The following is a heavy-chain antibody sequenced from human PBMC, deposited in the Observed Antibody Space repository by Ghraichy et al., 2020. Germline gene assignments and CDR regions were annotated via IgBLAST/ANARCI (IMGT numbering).Heavy chain of an antibody. CDR2: ISSNGGST. CDR3: ALSTIVGATQAFDI. J-gene: IGHJ3*02. CDR1: GFTFSSYA. Sequence: GVLRLSCAASGFTFSSYAMHWVRQAPGKGLEYVSAISSNGGSTYYANSVKGRFTISRDNSKNTLYLQMGSLRAEDMAVYYCALSTIVGATQAFDIWGQGTMVTVSS. D-gene: IGHD1-26*01. V-gene: IGHV3-64*01.